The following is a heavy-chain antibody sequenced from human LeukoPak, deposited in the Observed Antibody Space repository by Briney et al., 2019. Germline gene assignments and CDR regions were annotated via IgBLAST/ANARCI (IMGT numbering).Heavy chain of an antibody. V-gene: IGHV3-48*03. Sequence: GGSLRLSCAASAFTFSGYEMSWVRQAPGKGLEWVSYISSSGSTIYYADSVKGRFTISRDNAKNSLYLQMDSLRAEDTAVYYCARDLKTYSSSSWWGQGTLVTVSS. CDR2: ISSSGSTI. CDR3: ARDLKTYSSSSW. CDR1: AFTFSGYE. D-gene: IGHD6-13*01. J-gene: IGHJ4*02.